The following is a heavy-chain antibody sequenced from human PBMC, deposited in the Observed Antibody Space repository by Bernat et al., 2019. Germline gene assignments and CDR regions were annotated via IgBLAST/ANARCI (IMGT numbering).Heavy chain of an antibody. CDR2: INHSGST. J-gene: IGHJ4*02. CDR3: ARGGVDNSNYGGLFDS. CDR1: DGAFSTYY. V-gene: IGHV4-34*02. Sequence: QVQLQQWGAGLLKPSETLSLTCAVSDGAFSTYYWGWIRQPPGKGREWIGEINHSGSTNYNPSLKSRVTMSVDTSRNRFSLKLSSVTAADSAIYFCARGGVDNSNYGGLFDSWGQGTLLTVSS. D-gene: IGHD4-4*01.